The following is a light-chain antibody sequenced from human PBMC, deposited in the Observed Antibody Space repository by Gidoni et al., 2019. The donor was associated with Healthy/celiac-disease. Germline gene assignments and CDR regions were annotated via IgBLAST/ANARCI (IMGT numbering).Light chain of an antibody. CDR3: SSYTSSSTLVV. Sequence: QSALTQPASVSGSPGQSITISCTGTSSDVGGDHYVSWYQQHPGKAPKRMIYEVSNRPSGVSNRFSGSKSGNTASLTISGLQAEDEAYYYCSSYTSSSTLVVFGGGTKLTVL. J-gene: IGLJ2*01. CDR2: EVS. CDR1: SSDVGGDHY. V-gene: IGLV2-14*01.